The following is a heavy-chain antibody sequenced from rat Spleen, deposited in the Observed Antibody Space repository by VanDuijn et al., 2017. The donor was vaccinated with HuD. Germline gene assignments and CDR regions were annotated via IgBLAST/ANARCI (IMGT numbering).Heavy chain of an antibody. J-gene: IGHJ3*01. V-gene: IGHV5-35*01. CDR2: INPDGSNT. CDR1: GFTFSSNW. Sequence: EVQLVESGGGLVQPGGSLKLSCAASGFTFSSNWLNWIRQAPGKGLEWVASINPDGSNTFYPDTVKGRFVISKDNAKNTGYLQMTNLKSEDTAMYYCTGSNPNWFAYWGQGTLVTVSS. CDR3: TGSNPNWFAY. D-gene: IGHD3-4*01.